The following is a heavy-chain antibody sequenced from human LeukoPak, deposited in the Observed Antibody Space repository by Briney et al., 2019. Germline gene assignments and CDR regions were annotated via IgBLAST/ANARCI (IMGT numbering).Heavy chain of an antibody. CDR2: INAGNGNT. CDR3: ARESLEGEYSYGYREGYFDY. J-gene: IGHJ4*02. CDR1: GYTFTSYA. D-gene: IGHD5-18*01. V-gene: IGHV1-3*01. Sequence: ASVKVSCKASGYTFTSYAMHWVRQAPGQRLEWMGWINAGNGNTKYSQKFQGRVTITRDTSASTAYVELSSLRSEDTAVYYCARESLEGEYSYGYREGYFDYWGQGTLVTVSS.